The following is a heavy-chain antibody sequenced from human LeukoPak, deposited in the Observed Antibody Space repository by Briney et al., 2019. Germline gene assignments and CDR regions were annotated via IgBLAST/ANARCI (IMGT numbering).Heavy chain of an antibody. V-gene: IGHV3-11*01. CDR2: ISSSGSAI. D-gene: IGHD2-15*01. J-gene: IGHJ6*02. Sequence: PGGSLRLSCAASGFTFSGYYMSWIRQAPGMGLEWVSYISSSGSAIYYADSVKGRFTISRDNAKNSLYLQMNSLRAEDTAVYYCARYCSGGSCYPDYYYYYGMDVWGQGTTVTVSS. CDR3: ARYCSGGSCYPDYYYYYGMDV. CDR1: GFTFSGYY.